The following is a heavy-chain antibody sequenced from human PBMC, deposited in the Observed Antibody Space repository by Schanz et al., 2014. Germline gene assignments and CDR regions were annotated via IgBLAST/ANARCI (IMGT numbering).Heavy chain of an antibody. J-gene: IGHJ4*02. CDR1: GFNFGHYG. V-gene: IGHV3-30*02. Sequence: QVQLVESGGGLVRPGGSLRLSCVASGFNFGHYGINWVRQAPGKGLEWVALIRYDGITKYYLDSVKGRFTISRDESKNTLYLQMNSLRGDDTAIYYCVKGGTNTLDSWGQGTLVTVSS. CDR2: IRYDGITK. CDR3: VKGGTNTLDS.